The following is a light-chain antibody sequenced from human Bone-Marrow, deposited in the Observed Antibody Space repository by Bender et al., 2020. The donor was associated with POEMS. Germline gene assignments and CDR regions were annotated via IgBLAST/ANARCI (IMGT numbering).Light chain of an antibody. CDR2: NNS. J-gene: IGLJ3*02. Sequence: QSVLTQPPSASGTPGQRVTISCSGSSSKFGSYPVNWYQQLPGAAPKLVIFNNSQRPSGVPDRFSGSNSGTSASLAISGLLSDDEDDIYFATWDDSLNSWVFGGGTKLTVL. V-gene: IGLV1-44*01. CDR3: ATWDDSLNSWV. CDR1: SSKFGSYP.